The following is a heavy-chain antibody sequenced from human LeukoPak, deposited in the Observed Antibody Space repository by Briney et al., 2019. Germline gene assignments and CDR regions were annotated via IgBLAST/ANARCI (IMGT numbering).Heavy chain of an antibody. J-gene: IGHJ4*02. CDR1: GDTFTNYF. D-gene: IGHD1-1*01. Sequence: VASVKVSCKASGDTFTNYFVHWVRQAPGQGPEWMGLIHTSGGSTTYAQNFQGRVTMTRDTSTSTIYLELSSLESEDTAVYYCARETPDAYNFDYWGQGTLVTVSS. CDR2: IHTSGGST. CDR3: ARETPDAYNFDY. V-gene: IGHV1-46*01.